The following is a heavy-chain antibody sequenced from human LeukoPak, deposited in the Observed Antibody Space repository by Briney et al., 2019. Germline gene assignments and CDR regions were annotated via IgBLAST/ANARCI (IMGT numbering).Heavy chain of an antibody. CDR1: GFTFSSYS. J-gene: IGHJ3*02. CDR2: ISASSSTI. V-gene: IGHV3-48*02. Sequence: GGSLRLSCAASGFTFSSYSMNWVRQAPGKGLEWVSYISASSSTIYFADSVKGRFTISRDNAKNSLYLQMNSLRDGDTAEYYCAREYNSGPKQTDAFDIWGQGTMVTVSS. CDR3: AREYNSGPKQTDAFDI. D-gene: IGHD3-22*01.